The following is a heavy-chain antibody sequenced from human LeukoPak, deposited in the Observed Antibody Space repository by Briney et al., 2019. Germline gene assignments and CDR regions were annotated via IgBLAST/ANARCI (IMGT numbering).Heavy chain of an antibody. Sequence: GGSLRLSCAASGFTFSSYSMNWVRQAPGKGLEWVSSISSSSSYIYYAGSMKGRFTISRDNAKNSLYLQMNSLRAEDTAVYYCARVTSDYWGQGTLVTVSS. CDR1: GFTFSSYS. J-gene: IGHJ4*02. V-gene: IGHV3-21*01. CDR2: ISSSSSYI. CDR3: ARVTSDY.